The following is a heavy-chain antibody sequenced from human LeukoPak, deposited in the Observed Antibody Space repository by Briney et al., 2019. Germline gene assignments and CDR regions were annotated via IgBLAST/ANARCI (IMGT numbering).Heavy chain of an antibody. D-gene: IGHD3-3*01. J-gene: IGHJ4*02. V-gene: IGHV1-18*01. Sequence: ASVKVSCETSGYTFTSFHITWVRQAPGQGLELMGWINTYNGNTNYAQNLQDRVTMTTNTSTRTAYMELRSLRSDDTAVYYCARVAPPDDFWSGYLVGYFDYWGQGTLVTASS. CDR3: ARVAPPDDFWSGYLVGYFDY. CDR1: GYTFTSFH. CDR2: INTYNGNT.